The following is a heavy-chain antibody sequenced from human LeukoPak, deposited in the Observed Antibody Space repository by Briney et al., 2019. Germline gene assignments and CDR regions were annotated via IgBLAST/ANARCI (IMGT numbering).Heavy chain of an antibody. V-gene: IGHV1-69*04. D-gene: IGHD3-9*01. Sequence: SVKVSCKASGGTFSSYAISWVRQAPGQGLEWMGRIIPILGIANYAQKFQGRVTITADKSTSTAYMELSSLRSEDTAVYYCARFWTYYDMGGEAYDAFDIWGQGTMVTVSS. J-gene: IGHJ3*02. CDR3: ARFWTYYDMGGEAYDAFDI. CDR1: GGTFSSYA. CDR2: IIPILGIA.